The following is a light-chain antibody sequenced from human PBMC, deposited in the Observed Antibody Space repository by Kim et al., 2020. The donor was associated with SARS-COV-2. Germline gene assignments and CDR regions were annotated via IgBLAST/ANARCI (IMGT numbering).Light chain of an antibody. CDR1: QNISSW. J-gene: IGKJ1*01. V-gene: IGKV1-5*03. CDR2: KAS. Sequence: SASVGDRVTCRCRASQNISSWLSWYQQTPRKAPKFLIYKASSLDSGIPSRFSVRGSGTEFPLTISSVPPDYFASYYCQQYKSSWTFGQGTKVDIK. CDR3: QQYKSSWT.